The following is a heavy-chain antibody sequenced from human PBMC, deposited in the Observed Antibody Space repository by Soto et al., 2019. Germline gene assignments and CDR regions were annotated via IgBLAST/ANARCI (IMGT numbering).Heavy chain of an antibody. Sequence: NPGGSLRLSCAASGFTFSDYYMSWIRQAPGKGLEWVSYISSSGSTIYYADSVKGRFTISRDNAKNSLYLQMNSLRAEDTAVYYCARDYWGGYSGYDECYYGMDVWGQGTTVTVSS. CDR3: ARDYWGGYSGYDECYYGMDV. CDR1: GFTFSDYY. V-gene: IGHV3-11*01. CDR2: ISSSGSTI. D-gene: IGHD5-12*01. J-gene: IGHJ6*02.